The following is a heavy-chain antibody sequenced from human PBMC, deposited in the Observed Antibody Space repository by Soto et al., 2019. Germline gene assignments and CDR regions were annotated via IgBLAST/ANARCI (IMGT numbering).Heavy chain of an antibody. Sequence: PGESLKISCKGSGYSFTSYWISWVRQMPGKGLEWMGRIDPSDSYTNYSPSFQGHVTISADKSISTAYLQWSSLKASDTAMYYWARRYYDSSGLGYYYYGMDVWGQGTTVTVSS. D-gene: IGHD3-22*01. CDR3: ARRYYDSSGLGYYYYGMDV. CDR2: IDPSDSYT. CDR1: GYSFTSYW. V-gene: IGHV5-10-1*01. J-gene: IGHJ6*02.